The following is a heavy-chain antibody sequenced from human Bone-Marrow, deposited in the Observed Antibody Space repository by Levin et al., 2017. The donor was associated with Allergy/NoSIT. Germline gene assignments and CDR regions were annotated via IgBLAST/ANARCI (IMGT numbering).Heavy chain of an antibody. CDR2: ISHDGNTT. Sequence: GGSLRLSCAASGFTFSHYAIHWVRQAPGKGLEWVAVISHDGNTTFYADSVKGRFTISRDNSHNTLYLHLNSLRTEDTAVYFCVKDQGELTVVVPFYQWGQGTLVTVSS. V-gene: IGHV3-30*18. CDR3: VKDQGELTVVVPFYQ. J-gene: IGHJ4*02. CDR1: GFTFSHYA. D-gene: IGHD2-21*01.